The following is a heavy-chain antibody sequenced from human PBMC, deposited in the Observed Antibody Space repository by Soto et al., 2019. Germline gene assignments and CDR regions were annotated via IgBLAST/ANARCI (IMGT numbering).Heavy chain of an antibody. Sequence: GGSLRLSCAASGFTFSSYAMSWVRQAPGKGLEWVSAISGSGGSTYYADSVKGRFTISRDNSKNTLYLQMNILRAEDTAVYYCAKSADYDDYIGYYFDYWGQGTLVTVSS. D-gene: IGHD3-16*01. CDR1: GFTFSSYA. CDR2: ISGSGGST. V-gene: IGHV3-23*01. CDR3: AKSADYDDYIGYYFDY. J-gene: IGHJ4*02.